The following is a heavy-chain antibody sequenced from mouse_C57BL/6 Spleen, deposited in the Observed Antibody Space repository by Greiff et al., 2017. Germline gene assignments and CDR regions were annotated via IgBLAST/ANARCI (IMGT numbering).Heavy chain of an antibody. V-gene: IGHV1-15*01. Sequence: QVQLKESGAELVRPGASVTLSCKASGYTFTDYEMHWVKQTPVHGLEWIGAIDPETGGTANNQKFKGKAILTADKSSSTAYMELRSLTSEDSAVYYCTKYNSSEFAYWGQGTLVTVSA. J-gene: IGHJ3*01. D-gene: IGHD3-1*01. CDR2: IDPETGGT. CDR1: GYTFTDYE. CDR3: TKYNSSEFAY.